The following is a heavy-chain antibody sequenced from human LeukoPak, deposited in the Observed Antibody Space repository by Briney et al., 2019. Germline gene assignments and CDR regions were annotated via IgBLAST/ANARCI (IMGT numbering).Heavy chain of an antibody. Sequence: SSETLSLTCTVSGGSITSSSYYWGWIRQPPGKGLQWIGSFYYSGSTYYNPSLKSRVTIYVDTSKNQFSLKLSSVTAADTAVYYCARGRRDGYNLEYFDKWGQGTLVTVSS. CDR3: ARGRRDGYNLEYFDK. CDR2: FYYSGST. V-gene: IGHV4-39*01. D-gene: IGHD5-24*01. CDR1: GGSITSSSYY. J-gene: IGHJ4*02.